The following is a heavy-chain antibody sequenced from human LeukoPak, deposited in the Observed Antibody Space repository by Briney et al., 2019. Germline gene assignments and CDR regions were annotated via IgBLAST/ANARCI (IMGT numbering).Heavy chain of an antibody. J-gene: IGHJ4*02. CDR3: ARDGPWGGYFDY. CDR2: ISSSSSYI. CDR1: GFTFSTYS. D-gene: IGHD3-16*01. V-gene: IGHV3-21*01. Sequence: PGGSLRLSCAASGFTFSTYSMNWVRQAPGKGLEWVSSISSSSSYIYYADSVKGRFTISRDNAKNSLYLQMNSLRAEDTAVYYCARDGPWGGYFDYWGQGTLVTVSS.